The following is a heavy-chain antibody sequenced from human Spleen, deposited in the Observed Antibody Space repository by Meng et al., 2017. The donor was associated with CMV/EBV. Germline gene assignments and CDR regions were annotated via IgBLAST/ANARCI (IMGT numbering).Heavy chain of an antibody. Sequence: GGSLRLSCAASGFKFDDYAMHWVRKAPGKGLEWVSGINWNSGNIGYADSVKGRFTISRDNAKNSLYLQMNSLRAEDTALYYCVRDRNYGVYLGSDYWGQGTLVTVSS. CDR3: VRDRNYGVYLGSDY. D-gene: IGHD4-17*01. CDR2: INWNSGNI. V-gene: IGHV3-9*01. CDR1: GFKFDDYA. J-gene: IGHJ4*02.